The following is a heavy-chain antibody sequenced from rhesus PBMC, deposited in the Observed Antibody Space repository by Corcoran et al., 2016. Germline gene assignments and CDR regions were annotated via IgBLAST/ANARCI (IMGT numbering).Heavy chain of an antibody. CDR2: ISWDGDST. J-gene: IGHJ4*01. V-gene: IGHV3-78*01. D-gene: IGHD4-35*01. Sequence: EVQLVESGGGVVQPGGALRRSGAAPGCTFEDYAMGWVRQAPGKGLEWVSAISWDGDSTYYADSVKGRFTISRDNAKNSLYLQMDRLRAEDTALYYCARMTTVTTSDYWGQGVLVTVSS. CDR3: ARMTTVTTSDY. CDR1: GCTFEDYA.